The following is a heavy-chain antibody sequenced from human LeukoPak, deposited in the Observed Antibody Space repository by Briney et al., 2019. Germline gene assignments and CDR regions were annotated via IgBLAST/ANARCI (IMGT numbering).Heavy chain of an antibody. D-gene: IGHD3-22*01. J-gene: IGHJ4*02. Sequence: GGSLRLSCAASGFTFSSYGMHWVRQAPGKGLEWVAVIWYDGSNKYYADSVKGRFTISRDNSKNTLYLQMNSLRAEDTAVYYCARDGRELLRNYFDYGGQGTLVTVSS. V-gene: IGHV3-33*01. CDR2: IWYDGSNK. CDR3: ARDGRELLRNYFDY. CDR1: GFTFSSYG.